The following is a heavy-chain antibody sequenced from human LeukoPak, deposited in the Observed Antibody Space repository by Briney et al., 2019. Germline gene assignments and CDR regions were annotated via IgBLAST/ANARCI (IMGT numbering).Heavy chain of an antibody. Sequence: SETLSLTCTVPGGSISSYYWSWIRQPAGKGLEWFGRIYTSGSTNYNPSLKSRVTMSVNPPKKQCSLTLRPVTAGDPAGYYRSRDFSQFWPSAANYYYYYMDVWGKGTTVTVSS. V-gene: IGHV4-4*07. CDR2: IYTSGST. D-gene: IGHD3-3*01. J-gene: IGHJ6*03. CDR1: GGSISSYY. CDR3: SRDFSQFWPSAANYYYYYMDV.